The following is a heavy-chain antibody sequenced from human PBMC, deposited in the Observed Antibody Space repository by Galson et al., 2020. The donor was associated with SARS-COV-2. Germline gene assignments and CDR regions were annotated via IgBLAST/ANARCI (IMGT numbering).Heavy chain of an antibody. CDR2: IHYRAST. V-gene: IGHV4-31*01. D-gene: IGHD3-22*01. CDR1: GGSISSRCYF. Sequence: SETLSLTCTVSGGSISSRCYFWICISHHPGKGLVSIGYIHYRASTYSNPSLKRLVTISVDTSKNQFSKKLSSVTAADTAVYYCARVPITMIVVVIAFDIWGQGTMVTVSS. CDR3: ARVPITMIVVVIAFDI. J-gene: IGHJ3*02.